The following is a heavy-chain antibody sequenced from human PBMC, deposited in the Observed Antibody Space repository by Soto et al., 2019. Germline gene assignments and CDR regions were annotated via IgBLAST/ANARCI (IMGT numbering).Heavy chain of an antibody. J-gene: IGHJ4*02. Sequence: GGSLRLSCAASGFTFDDYAMHWVRQAPGKGLEWVSGISWNSGSIGYADSVKGRFTISRDNAKNSLYLQMDSLRAEDTAVYYCAKEDVGGYYYSGLWGRGTLVTVSS. CDR3: AKEDVGGYYYSGL. CDR2: ISWNSGSI. V-gene: IGHV3-9*01. CDR1: GFTFDDYA. D-gene: IGHD1-26*01.